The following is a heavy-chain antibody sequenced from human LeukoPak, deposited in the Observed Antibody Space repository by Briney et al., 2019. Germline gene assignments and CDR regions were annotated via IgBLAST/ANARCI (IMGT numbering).Heavy chain of an antibody. D-gene: IGHD3-10*01. CDR1: GYSFITFH. Sequence: GESLKISCKGAGYSFITFHIAWVRQMPGKGLEWMGTINPGDSDTRYSPSFQGQVTISADRSISTAYLQWSSLKASDTAMYYCANSPTGGSGSLIYWGQGTLVTVSS. CDR3: ANSPTGGSGSLIY. J-gene: IGHJ4*02. CDR2: INPGDSDT. V-gene: IGHV5-51*01.